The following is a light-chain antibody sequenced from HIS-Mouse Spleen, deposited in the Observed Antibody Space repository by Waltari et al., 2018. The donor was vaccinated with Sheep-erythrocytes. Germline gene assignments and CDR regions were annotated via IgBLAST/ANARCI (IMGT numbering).Light chain of an antibody. CDR3: CSYAGSYNHV. J-gene: IGLJ1*01. CDR1: SSAVGGYHY. V-gene: IGLV2-11*01. CDR2: DVS. Sequence: QSALTQPRSVSGSPGQSVTIPCTGTSSAVGGYHYGSWYQQHPGKAPKLMIYDVSKRPSGVPDRFSGSKSGNTASLTISGLQAEDEADYYCCSYAGSYNHVFATGTKVTVL.